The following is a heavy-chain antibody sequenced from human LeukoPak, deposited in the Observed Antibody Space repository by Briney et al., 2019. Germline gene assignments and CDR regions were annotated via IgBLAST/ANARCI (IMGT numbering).Heavy chain of an antibody. Sequence: SETLSLTCTVSGYSISSGYYWGWIRQPPGKGLERIGSFYHSGSTYYNPSLKSRVTISVDTSKNQFSLKLSSVTAADTAVYYCARGSEMADYWGQGTLVTVSS. CDR3: ARGSEMADY. J-gene: IGHJ4*02. CDR2: FYHSGST. V-gene: IGHV4-38-2*02. D-gene: IGHD5-24*01. CDR1: GYSISSGYY.